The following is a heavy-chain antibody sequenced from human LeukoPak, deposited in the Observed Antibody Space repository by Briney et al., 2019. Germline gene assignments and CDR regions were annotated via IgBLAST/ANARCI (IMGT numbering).Heavy chain of an antibody. V-gene: IGHV3-7*05. CDR2: INHEGIEK. CDR1: GFTFSRSW. CDR3: ATGGHYYGG. J-gene: IGHJ4*02. Sequence: PGGSLRLSCAASGFTFSRSWMSWLRQAPGKGLEWVAYINHEGIEKDYVDSVRGRFTISRDNAQNSLFLQMNSLRAEDTAIYYCATGGHYYGGWGQGTLVTVSS. D-gene: IGHD3-10*01.